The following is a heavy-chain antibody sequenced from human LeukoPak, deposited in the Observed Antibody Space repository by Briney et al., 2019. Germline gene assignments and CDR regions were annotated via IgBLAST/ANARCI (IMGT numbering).Heavy chain of an antibody. V-gene: IGHV3-30*02. CDR1: GFTFSSYG. Sequence: SGGSLRLSCAASGFTFSSYGMHWVRQAPGKGLEWVAFIRYNGSNKYYADSVKGRFTISRDNSKNTLYLQMNSLRAEDTAVYYCAKVRPYSSSPPNWGQGTLVTVSS. CDR2: IRYNGSNK. D-gene: IGHD6-6*01. J-gene: IGHJ4*02. CDR3: AKVRPYSSSPPN.